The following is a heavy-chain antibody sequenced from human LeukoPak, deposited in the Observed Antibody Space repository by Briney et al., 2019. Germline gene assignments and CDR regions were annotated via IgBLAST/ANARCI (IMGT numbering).Heavy chain of an antibody. V-gene: IGHV4-59*01. Sequence: SETLSLTCTVSGGSISSYYWTWIRKLPGKGLEWIGYVYSSGSTNYNPSLKSRVAMSVDTSKNQFSLKLSSVTAADTAVYYCARFPSSYYGMDVWGPGTTVTVSS. CDR1: GGSISSYY. CDR2: VYSSGST. J-gene: IGHJ6*02. CDR3: ARFPSSYYGMDV.